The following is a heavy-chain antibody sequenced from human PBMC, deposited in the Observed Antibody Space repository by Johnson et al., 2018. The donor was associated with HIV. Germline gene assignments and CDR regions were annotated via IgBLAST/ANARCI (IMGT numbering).Heavy chain of an antibody. CDR1: GFTFSSYW. J-gene: IGHJ3*02. CDR3: ARDRRDDLYSHQLVLRGQNAFDI. Sequence: VQLVESGGGLVQPGGSLRLSCAASGFTFSSYWMSWVRQAPGKGLEWVANIKQDGSEKYYVDSVQGRFTIPRDTAKHSLYLQMNSLKVEDTAVYYCARDRRDDLYSHQLVLRGQNAFDIWGQGTMVTVSS. CDR2: IKQDGSEK. V-gene: IGHV3-7*01. D-gene: IGHD1-26*01.